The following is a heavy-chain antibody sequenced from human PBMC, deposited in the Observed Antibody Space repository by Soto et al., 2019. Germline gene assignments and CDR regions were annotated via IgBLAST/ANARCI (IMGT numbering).Heavy chain of an antibody. CDR2: ISYDGSNK. J-gene: IGHJ3*02. V-gene: IGHV3-30*18. CDR1: GFTFSSYG. D-gene: IGHD2-21*02. CDR3: AKGDGGNSGNAFDI. Sequence: QVQLVESGGGVVLPGRSLRLSCAASGFTFSSYGMHWVRQAPGKGLEWVAVISYDGSNKYYADSVKGRFTISRDNSKNTLYLQMNSLRAEDTAVYYCAKGDGGNSGNAFDIWGQGTMVTVSS.